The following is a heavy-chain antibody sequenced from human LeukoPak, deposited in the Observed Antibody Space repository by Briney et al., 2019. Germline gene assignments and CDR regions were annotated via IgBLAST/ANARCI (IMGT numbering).Heavy chain of an antibody. V-gene: IGHV3-66*02. Sequence: GGPLRLSCAASGFTVNSNYMSWVRQAPGKGLEWVSVIYSGGSTYYADSVRGRFTISRDNSKNTLYLQMNSLRTEDTAVYYCAREDVSTSGRYYFDSWGQGTLVTVSS. CDR2: IYSGGST. J-gene: IGHJ4*02. CDR3: AREDVSTSGRYYFDS. CDR1: GFTVNSNY. D-gene: IGHD3-16*01.